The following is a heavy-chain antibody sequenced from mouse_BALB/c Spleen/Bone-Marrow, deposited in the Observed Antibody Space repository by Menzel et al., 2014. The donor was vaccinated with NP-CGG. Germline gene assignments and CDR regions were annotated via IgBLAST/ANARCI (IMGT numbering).Heavy chain of an antibody. Sequence: EVQLVESGGGLVQPGGSLKLSCAASGFDFSRFWMTWVRQAPGKGLEWIGEINPDSSTINYTPSLKDKFIISRDNAKNTLYLQMSKVRSEDTALYYCARLHCYGYMAYWGQGTSVTVSS. CDR2: INPDSSTI. V-gene: IGHV4-1*02. CDR3: ARLHCYGYMAY. CDR1: GFDFSRFW. D-gene: IGHD1-2*01. J-gene: IGHJ4*01.